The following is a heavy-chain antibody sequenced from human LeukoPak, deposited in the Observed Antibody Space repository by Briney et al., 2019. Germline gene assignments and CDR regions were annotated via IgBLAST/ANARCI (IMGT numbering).Heavy chain of an antibody. CDR2: IYSGGST. V-gene: IGHV3-53*01. CDR3: VRLHH. J-gene: IGHJ5*02. CDR1: GFTVSFNY. Sequence: GGSLRLSCASSGFTVSFNYMGWVRQAPGKGLEWVSVIYSGGSTFYTDSVKGRFTISRDKSKNTLYLQMNSLRVEDTAMYYCVRLHHWGQGTLVTVSS.